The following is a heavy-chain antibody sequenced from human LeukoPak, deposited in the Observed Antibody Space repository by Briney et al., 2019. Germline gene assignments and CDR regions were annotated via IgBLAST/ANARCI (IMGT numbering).Heavy chain of an antibody. CDR2: IRTSSSTT. Sequence: PGGSLRLSCAASGLTFSSYAMHWVRQAPGKGLEWVSYIRTSSSTTYYADSVKGRFTISRDNANSSLYLQMSSLRPEDTAMYYCAREYSSSSGRAFDIWGQGTMVTVSS. V-gene: IGHV3-48*01. J-gene: IGHJ3*02. D-gene: IGHD6-6*01. CDR1: GLTFSSYA. CDR3: AREYSSSSGRAFDI.